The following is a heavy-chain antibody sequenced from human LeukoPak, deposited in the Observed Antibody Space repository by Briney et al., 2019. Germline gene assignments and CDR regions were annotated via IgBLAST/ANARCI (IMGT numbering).Heavy chain of an antibody. V-gene: IGHV3-66*02. J-gene: IGHJ4*02. CDR1: GFSVRTNY. Sequence: GGSLRLSCAASGFSVRTNYMTWVRQAPGKGLEWVSIIYSGGSTYYADSVKGRFTISRDNSKNTLYLQMNSLRAEDTAVYYCARNDYGDYFGPDYWGQGTLVTVSS. CDR3: ARNDYGDYFGPDY. CDR2: IYSGGST. D-gene: IGHD4-17*01.